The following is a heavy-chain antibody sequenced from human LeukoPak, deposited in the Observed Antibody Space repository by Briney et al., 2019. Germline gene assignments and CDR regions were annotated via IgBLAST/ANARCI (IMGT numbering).Heavy chain of an antibody. J-gene: IGHJ6*03. CDR2: ISYDGSNK. CDR1: GFTFSSYV. D-gene: IGHD1-7*01. CDR3: AKRRGLELLYYYYMDV. Sequence: PGGSLRLSCAASGFTFSSYVMHWVRQAPGKGLEWVAVISYDGSNKHYGDSAKGRFTISRDNSKNTLYLQMNSLRAEDTAVYYCAKRRGLELLYYYYMDVWGKGTTVTVSS. V-gene: IGHV3-30*04.